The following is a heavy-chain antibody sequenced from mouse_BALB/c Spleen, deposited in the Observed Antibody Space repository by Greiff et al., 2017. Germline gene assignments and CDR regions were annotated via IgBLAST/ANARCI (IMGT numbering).Heavy chain of an antibody. CDR1: GYTFTDYN. CDR2: IYPYNGGT. Sequence: VQLQQSGPELVKPGASVKISCKASGYTFTDYNMHWVKQSHGKSLEWIGYIYPYNGGTGYNQKFKSKATLTVDNSSSTAYMELRSLTSEDSAVYYCARGEDGNYLYYYAMDYWGQGTSVTVAS. CDR3: ARGEDGNYLYYYAMDY. V-gene: IGHV1S29*02. D-gene: IGHD2-1*01. J-gene: IGHJ4*01.